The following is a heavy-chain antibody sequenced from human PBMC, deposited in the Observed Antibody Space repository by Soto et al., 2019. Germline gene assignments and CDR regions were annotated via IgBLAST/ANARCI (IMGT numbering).Heavy chain of an antibody. D-gene: IGHD2-2*01. Sequence: SVKVSCKASGGTFSSYAISWVRQAPGQGLEWMGGIIPIFGTANYAQKFQGRVTITADESTSTAYMELNSVTPEDTAVYYCARVDYCSSTSCPYYYYGMDVWGQGTTVTVSS. J-gene: IGHJ6*02. CDR2: IIPIFGTA. V-gene: IGHV1-69*13. CDR3: ARVDYCSSTSCPYYYYGMDV. CDR1: GGTFSSYA.